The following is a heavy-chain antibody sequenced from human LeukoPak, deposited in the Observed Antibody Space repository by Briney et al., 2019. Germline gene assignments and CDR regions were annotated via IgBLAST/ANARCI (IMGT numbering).Heavy chain of an antibody. CDR1: GFTFSSYS. Sequence: GGSLRLSCAASGFTFSSYSMNWVRQAPGKGLEWVSSISSSSSYIYYADSVKGRFTISRDNAKNSLYLQMNSLRAEDTAVYYCARGAVVVVVAANSYYYYYMDVWGKGTTVTVSS. CDR3: ARGAVVVVVAANSYYYYYMDV. J-gene: IGHJ6*03. CDR2: ISSSSSYI. V-gene: IGHV3-21*01. D-gene: IGHD2-15*01.